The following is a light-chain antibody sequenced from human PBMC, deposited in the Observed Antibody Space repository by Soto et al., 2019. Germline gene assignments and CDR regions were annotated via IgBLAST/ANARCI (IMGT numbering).Light chain of an antibody. V-gene: IGLV2-14*01. CDR1: SSDVGNYNY. J-gene: IGLJ1*01. Sequence: QSALTQSASVSGSPGQSITISCTGTSSDVGNYNYVSWYQQHPGEVPKLIIFNVNNRPSGVSNRFSGSKSGNTASLTISGLQAEDEADYYCSSFTSSTTYVFGTVTKVTVL. CDR2: NVN. CDR3: SSFTSSTTYV.